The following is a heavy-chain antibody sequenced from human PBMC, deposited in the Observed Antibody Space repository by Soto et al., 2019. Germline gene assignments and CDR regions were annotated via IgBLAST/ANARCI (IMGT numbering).Heavy chain of an antibody. CDR3: AKANGDYGYEYFQH. CDR2: ISWNSGSI. J-gene: IGHJ1*01. V-gene: IGHV3-9*01. D-gene: IGHD4-17*01. Sequence: GGSLRLSCAASGFTFDDYAMHWVRQAPGKGLEWVSGISWNSGSIGYADSVKGRFTISRDNAKNSLYLQMNSLRAEDTAWYYCAKANGDYGYEYFQHWGQGTLVTVSS. CDR1: GFTFDDYA.